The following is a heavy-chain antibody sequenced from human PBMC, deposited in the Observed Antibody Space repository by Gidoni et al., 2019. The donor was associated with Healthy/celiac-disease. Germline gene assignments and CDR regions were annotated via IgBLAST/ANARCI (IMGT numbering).Heavy chain of an antibody. CDR2: IIPIFGTA. D-gene: IGHD3-3*01. V-gene: IGHV1-69*01. CDR1: GRTFSSYA. J-gene: IGHJ4*02. Sequence: QVQLVQSGAEVKKPGSSVKVCCKASGRTFSSYAISWVRQAPGQGLEWMGGIIPIFGTANYAQKFQGRVTITADESTSTAYMELSSLRSEDTAVYYCARRNRSGYGFDYWGQGTLVTVSS. CDR3: ARRNRSGYGFDY.